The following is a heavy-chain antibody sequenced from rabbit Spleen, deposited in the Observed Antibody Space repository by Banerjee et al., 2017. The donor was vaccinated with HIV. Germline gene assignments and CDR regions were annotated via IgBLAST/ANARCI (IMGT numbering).Heavy chain of an antibody. D-gene: IGHD6-1*01. CDR1: GFSLSSGAD. J-gene: IGHJ4*01. Sequence: QSLEESGGDLVKPGASLTLTCTASGFSLSSGADIYWVRQAPGTGLEWIGYIDPVFGITNYANSVKGRFTISRENAQNTVYLQLNSLTAADTATYFCVREAGYGGYGDGNLWGPGTLVTVS. CDR3: VREAGYGGYGDGNL. CDR2: IDPVFGIT. V-gene: IGHV1S40*01.